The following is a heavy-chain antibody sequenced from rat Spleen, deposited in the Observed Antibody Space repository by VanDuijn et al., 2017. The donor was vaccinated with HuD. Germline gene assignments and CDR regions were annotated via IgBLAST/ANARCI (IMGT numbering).Heavy chain of an antibody. CDR2: ISSRGGT. CDR3: MDQGY. Sequence: QVQLKESGPGLVQPSQTLSLTCTVSGFSLTSNGVSWVRQPPGKGLEWIAAISSRGGTYYNSALKSRLSISRDTSKSQVFLKVNSLQTEDTAIYFCMDQGYWGQGVMVTVSS. CDR1: GFSLTSNG. J-gene: IGHJ2*01. V-gene: IGHV2S12*01.